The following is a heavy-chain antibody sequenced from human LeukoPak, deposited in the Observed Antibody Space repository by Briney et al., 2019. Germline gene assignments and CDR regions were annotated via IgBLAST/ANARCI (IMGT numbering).Heavy chain of an antibody. CDR1: GGTFSSYA. V-gene: IGHV1-69*04. CDR3: ATGAAWLALDY. Sequence: SVKVSCKASGGTFSSYAISWVRQAPGQGLEWMGRIIPILGIANYAQKFQGRVTITADESTSTAYMELSSLRSEDTAVYYCATGAAWLALDYWGQGTLVTVSS. CDR2: IIPILGIA. J-gene: IGHJ4*02. D-gene: IGHD6-19*01.